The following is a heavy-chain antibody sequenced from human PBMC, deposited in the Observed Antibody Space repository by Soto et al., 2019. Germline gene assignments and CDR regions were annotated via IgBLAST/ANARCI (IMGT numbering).Heavy chain of an antibody. CDR2: INDSGST. V-gene: IGHV4-34*01. CDR3: ARANTAARLAYHYYMDV. D-gene: IGHD6-6*01. Sequence: SSETLSLTCDVYGGPFSGYYCTWIRQPPGKGLEWIGEINDSGSTNYNPSLNSRVTISVDTSKNQFHLKLSSVTAADTAVYYCARANTAARLAYHYYMDVWGKGTTVTVSS. CDR1: GGPFSGYY. J-gene: IGHJ6*03.